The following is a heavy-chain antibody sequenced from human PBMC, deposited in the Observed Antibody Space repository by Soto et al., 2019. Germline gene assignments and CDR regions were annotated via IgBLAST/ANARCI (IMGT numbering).Heavy chain of an antibody. V-gene: IGHV3-30*18. CDR3: AKGLTDYYSSGSYRIGY. J-gene: IGHJ4*02. CDR2: ISYDGSNN. D-gene: IGHD3-10*01. CDR1: GFTFSLYG. Sequence: QVQLVESGGGVVQPGRSLRLSCAASGFTFSLYGMHWVRQAPGKGLEWVAVISYDGSNNYYVDSAKGRFTISRDNSKNTLYLEMNSLRAEDSAVYYCAKGLTDYYSSGSYRIGYWGQGTPVTVSS.